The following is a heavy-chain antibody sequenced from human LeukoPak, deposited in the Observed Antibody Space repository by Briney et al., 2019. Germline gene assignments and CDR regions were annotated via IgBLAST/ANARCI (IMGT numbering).Heavy chain of an antibody. CDR2: ISGSGGST. J-gene: IGHJ4*02. Sequence: GGSLRLSCAASGFTFSSYAMSWVRQAPGKGLEWVSSISGSGGSTYYADSVKGRFTISRDNSKNTLYLQMNSLRAEDTAVYYCAKDVDYDSSGYFGYWGQGTLVTVSS. V-gene: IGHV3-23*01. D-gene: IGHD3-22*01. CDR1: GFTFSSYA. CDR3: AKDVDYDSSGYFGY.